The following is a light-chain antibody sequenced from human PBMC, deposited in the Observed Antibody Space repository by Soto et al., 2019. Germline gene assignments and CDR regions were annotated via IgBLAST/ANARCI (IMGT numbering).Light chain of an antibody. CDR2: EVS. CDR3: NSYTSISTLYV. J-gene: IGLJ1*01. CDR1: SSDIGGYNY. V-gene: IGLV2-14*01. Sequence: QSALTQPASVSGAPGQSITISCSGSSSDIGGYNYVSWYQHHPGKVPKVIIYEVSNRPSGVSNRFTGSKSGNTASLTISGLPAEEEAYYFCNSYTSISTLYVFGTGTKLTVL.